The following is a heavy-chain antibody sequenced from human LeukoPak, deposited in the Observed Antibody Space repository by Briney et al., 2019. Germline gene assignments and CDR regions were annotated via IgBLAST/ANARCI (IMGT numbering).Heavy chain of an antibody. J-gene: IGHJ4*02. V-gene: IGHV3-66*02. CDR1: GFTVSNNY. CDR3: ARAHHDAVYYFDC. CDR2: IYSGGST. Sequence: PGGSLRLSCAASGFTVSNNYMSWARQAPGKGLEWVSVIYSGGSTYYADSVKGRFTISRDNSKNTLYLQMNSLRAEDTAVYYCARAHHDAVYYFDCWGQGTLVTVSS.